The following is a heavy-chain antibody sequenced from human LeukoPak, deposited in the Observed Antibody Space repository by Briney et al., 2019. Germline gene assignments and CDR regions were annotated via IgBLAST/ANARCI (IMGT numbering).Heavy chain of an antibody. CDR2: IYYSGST. J-gene: IGHJ6*02. D-gene: IGHD3-3*01. CDR3: ARFHDFYYGMDV. CDR1: GGSISSGDYY. V-gene: IGHV4-61*08. Sequence: SETLSLTCTVSGGSISSGDYYWSWIRQPPGKGLEWIGYIYYSGSTNYNPSLKSRVTISVDTSKTQFSLKLSSVTAADTAVYYCARFHDFYYGMDVWGQGTTVTVSS.